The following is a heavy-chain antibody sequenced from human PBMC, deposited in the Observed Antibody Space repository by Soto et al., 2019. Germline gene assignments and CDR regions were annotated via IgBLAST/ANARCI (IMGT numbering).Heavy chain of an antibody. D-gene: IGHD1-26*01. V-gene: IGHV1-69*13. CDR1: GGTFSSYA. Sequence: SVKVSCKASGGTFSSYAISWVRQAPGQGLEWMGGIIPIFGTANYAQKFQGRVTITADESTSTAYMELSSLRSEDTAVYYCARERYSGSYYRPHHFDYWCQGTLVTVSS. CDR3: ARERYSGSYYRPHHFDY. J-gene: IGHJ4*02. CDR2: IIPIFGTA.